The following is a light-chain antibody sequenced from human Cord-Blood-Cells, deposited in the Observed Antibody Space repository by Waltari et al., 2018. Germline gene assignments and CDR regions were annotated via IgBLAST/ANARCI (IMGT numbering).Light chain of an antibody. CDR2: KAS. J-gene: IGKJ2*01. V-gene: IGKV1-5*03. Sequence: DIQMTQSPSNLSASVGARVPITCRASQSISSWLAWYQQKPGKVPKLLIYKASSLESGVPSRFSGSGSGTEFTLTISSLQPDDFATYYCQQCNSYPYTFGQGTKLEIK. CDR3: QQCNSYPYT. CDR1: QSISSW.